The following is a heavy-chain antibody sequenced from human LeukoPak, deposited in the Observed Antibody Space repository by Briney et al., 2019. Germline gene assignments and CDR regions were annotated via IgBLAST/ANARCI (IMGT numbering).Heavy chain of an antibody. CDR3: ARADGGRGVFDY. D-gene: IGHD3-10*01. CDR2: IYYSGST. V-gene: IGHV4-30-4*01. CDR1: GGSISSGDYY. Sequence: SETLSLTCTVSGGSISSGDYYWSWIRQPPGKGLEWIGYIYYSGSTYYNPSLKSRVTISVDTSKNQFSLKLSSVTAADTAVYYCARADGGRGVFDYWGQGTLVTVSS. J-gene: IGHJ4*02.